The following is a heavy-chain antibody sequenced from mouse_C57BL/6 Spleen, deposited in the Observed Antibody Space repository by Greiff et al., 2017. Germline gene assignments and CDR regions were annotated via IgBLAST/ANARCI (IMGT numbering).Heavy chain of an antibody. CDR3: ARSEYYGSKGWYFDV. CDR2: INPSNGGT. D-gene: IGHD1-1*01. CDR1: GYTFTSYW. V-gene: IGHV1-53*01. Sequence: QVQLKQPGTELVKPGASVKLSCKASGYTFTSYWMHWVKQRPGQGLEWIGNINPSNGGTNYNEKFKSKATLTVDKSSSTAYMQLSSLTSEDSAVYYCARSEYYGSKGWYFDVWGTGTTVTVSS. J-gene: IGHJ1*03.